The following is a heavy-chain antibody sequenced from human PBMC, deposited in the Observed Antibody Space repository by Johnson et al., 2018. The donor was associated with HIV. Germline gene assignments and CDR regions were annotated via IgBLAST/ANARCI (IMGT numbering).Heavy chain of an antibody. Sequence: QVQLVESGGGVVQPGRSLRLSCAASGFRFSNYALHWVRQTPGKGLEWVALISDDGSTYYADSVKGRLTISRDNSKNTLYLPMNSLRADDTAVYYCARATTPHDAFDIWGQGTMVTVS. CDR1: GFRFSNYA. J-gene: IGHJ3*02. V-gene: IGHV3-30*14. CDR2: ISDDGST. CDR3: ARATTPHDAFDI. D-gene: IGHD1-1*01.